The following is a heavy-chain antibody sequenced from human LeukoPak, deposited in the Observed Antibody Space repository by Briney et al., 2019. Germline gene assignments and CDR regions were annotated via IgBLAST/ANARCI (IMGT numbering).Heavy chain of an antibody. CDR3: ARWSRSIYYYQGAFDI. V-gene: IGHV4-39*07. J-gene: IGHJ3*02. CDR1: GGSISSSSYY. Sequence: PSETLSLTCTVSGGSISSSSYYWGWIRQPPGKGLEWIGSIYYSGSTYYNPSLKSRVTISVDTSKNQFSLKLSSVTAADTAVYYCARWSRSIYYYQGAFDIWGQGTMVTVSS. D-gene: IGHD3-10*01. CDR2: IYYSGST.